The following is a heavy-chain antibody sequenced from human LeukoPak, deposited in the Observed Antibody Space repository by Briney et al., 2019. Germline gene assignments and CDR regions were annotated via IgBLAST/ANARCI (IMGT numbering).Heavy chain of an antibody. CDR2: IYPDDSDI. V-gene: IGHV5-51*01. CDR3: ARATGDDGYFDF. J-gene: IGHJ4*02. CDR1: GYGFSNYW. Sequence: GESLKISCKGSGYGFSNYWIGWVRQMPGKGLELMGIIYPDDSDIRYSPSFQGQVTIAADKSISTASLQWSSLKASDTGIYYCARATGDDGYFDFWGQGTLVTVSS.